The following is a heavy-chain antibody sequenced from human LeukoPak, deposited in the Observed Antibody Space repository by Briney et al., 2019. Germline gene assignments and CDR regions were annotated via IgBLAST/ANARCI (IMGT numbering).Heavy chain of an antibody. J-gene: IGHJ5*02. CDR3: VRFALTSSLDH. CDR1: GYTFTNNW. CDR2: IYPGYSDA. Sequence: GESLQISCKISGYTFTNNWIGWGRRVPGKGLEGMGLIYPGYSDAKYSPSFQGKVTLSVDASISTAYLQLTGLRASDTAIYYCVRFALTSSLDHWGQGTLVTVSS. V-gene: IGHV5-51*01. D-gene: IGHD6-13*01.